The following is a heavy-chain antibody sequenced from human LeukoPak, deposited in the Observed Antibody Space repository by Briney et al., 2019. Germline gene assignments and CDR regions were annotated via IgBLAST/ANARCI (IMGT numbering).Heavy chain of an antibody. J-gene: IGHJ4*02. D-gene: IGHD2/OR15-2a*01. Sequence: TASETLSLTCTVSGGSISTYYWGWIRQRPGKGLEWIAYVSDIGSINYNPSLKSRVTISLDTSKNQLSLKLSSMTAADTAVYYCAGHHPRNTVDFWGQGTLVTVSS. CDR3: AGHHPRNTVDF. CDR2: VSDIGSI. CDR1: GGSISTYY. V-gene: IGHV4-59*08.